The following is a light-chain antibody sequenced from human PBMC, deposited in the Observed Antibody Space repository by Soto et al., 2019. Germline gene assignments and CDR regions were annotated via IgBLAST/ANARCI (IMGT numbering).Light chain of an antibody. Sequence: EIVMTQSPVTLSVSPGERASLSCRASQSVSSNLAWFQQKPGQAPRLLIYAASTRATGIPARFSGSGSGTEFTLTISSLQSEDFAVYYCQQYDNWPPYTFGQGTNLEIK. CDR3: QQYDNWPPYT. CDR2: AAS. J-gene: IGKJ2*01. V-gene: IGKV3-15*01. CDR1: QSVSSN.